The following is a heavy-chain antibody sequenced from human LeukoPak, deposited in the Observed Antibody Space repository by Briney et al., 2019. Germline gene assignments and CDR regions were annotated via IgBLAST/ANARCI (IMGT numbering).Heavy chain of an antibody. CDR3: ARQVSSTSCYGY. J-gene: IGHJ4*02. CDR2: IYCSGST. Sequence: SETLSLTCTVSGGSISSYYWSWIRQPPGKGLEWIGYIYCSGSTNYNPSLKSRVTISVDTSKNQFSLKLSSVTAADTAVYYCARQVSSTSCYGYWGQGTLVTVSS. V-gene: IGHV4-59*08. CDR1: GGSISSYY. D-gene: IGHD2-2*01.